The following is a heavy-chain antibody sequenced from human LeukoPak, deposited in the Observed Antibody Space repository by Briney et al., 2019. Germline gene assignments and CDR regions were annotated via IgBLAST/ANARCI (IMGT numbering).Heavy chain of an antibody. V-gene: IGHV3-9*01. CDR3: AKVVRAYYYYYGMDV. D-gene: IGHD3-10*01. Sequence: QSGGSLRLSCAASGFTFDDYAMHWVRQAPGKGLEWVSGISWNSGSIGYADSVKGRFTISRDNAKNSLYLQMNSLRAEDTALYYCAKVVRAYYYYYGMDVWGQGTTVTVSS. CDR1: GFTFDDYA. CDR2: ISWNSGSI. J-gene: IGHJ6*02.